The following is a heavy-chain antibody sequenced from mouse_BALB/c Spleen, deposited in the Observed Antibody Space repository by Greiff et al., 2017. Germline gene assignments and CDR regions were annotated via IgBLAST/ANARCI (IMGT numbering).Heavy chain of an antibody. CDR2: IWTGGGT. J-gene: IGHJ3*01. CDR3: VRDTEAWFAY. CDR1: GFSLTSYD. Sequence: VKLMESGPGLVAPSQSLSITCTVSGFSLTSYDISWIRQPPGKGLEWLGVIWTGGGTNYNSAFMSRLSISKDNSKSQVFLKMNSLQTDDTAIYYCVRDTEAWFAYWGQGTLVTVSA. D-gene: IGHD1-1*01. V-gene: IGHV2-9-2*01.